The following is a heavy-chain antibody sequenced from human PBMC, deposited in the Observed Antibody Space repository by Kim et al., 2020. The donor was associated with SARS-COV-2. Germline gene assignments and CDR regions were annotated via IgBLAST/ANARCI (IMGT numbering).Heavy chain of an antibody. V-gene: IGHV3-11*03. Sequence: SVKGRFTISRDNAKNSLYLQMNSLRAEDTAVYYCAKIIAAAGSNYWYFDLWGRGTLVTVSS. D-gene: IGHD6-13*01. J-gene: IGHJ2*01. CDR3: AKIIAAAGSNYWYFDL.